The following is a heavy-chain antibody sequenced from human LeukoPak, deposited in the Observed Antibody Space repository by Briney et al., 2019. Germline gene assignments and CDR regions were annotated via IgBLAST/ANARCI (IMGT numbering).Heavy chain of an antibody. CDR3: AKDSLRKTIVGTTTRGVNDY. D-gene: IGHD1-26*01. CDR1: GLTFSSYG. CDR2: IRYDGSYK. Sequence: GGSLRLSCAASGLTFSSYGMHWVRQAPGKGLEWVSFIRYDGSYKYYADSVKGRFTISRDNSKYTLYLQMNSLRAEDTAVYYCAKDSLRKTIVGTTTRGVNDYWGQGTLVTVSS. V-gene: IGHV3-30*02. J-gene: IGHJ4*02.